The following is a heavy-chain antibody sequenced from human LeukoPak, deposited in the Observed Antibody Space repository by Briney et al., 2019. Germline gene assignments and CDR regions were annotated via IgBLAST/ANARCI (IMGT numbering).Heavy chain of an antibody. CDR2: IYYSGTT. V-gene: IGHV4-39*01. J-gene: IGHJ4*02. CDR1: GASITTTNY. CDR3: TRHHYDSTGSFDY. D-gene: IGHD3-22*01. Sequence: SETLSLTCTVSGASITTTNYWGWIRQAPGKGLEWIGHIYYSGTTSYSPSLNSRVTISVDTSKNQFSLRLSSVTAAATAVYYCTRHHYDSTGSFDYWGQGALVTVSS.